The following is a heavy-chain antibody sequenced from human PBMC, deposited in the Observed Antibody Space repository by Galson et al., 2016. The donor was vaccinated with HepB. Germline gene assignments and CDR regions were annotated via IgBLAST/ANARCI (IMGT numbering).Heavy chain of an antibody. V-gene: IGHV3-23*01. CDR3: AKAPRGPDYNYYGMDV. CDR2: ISGIGDNT. D-gene: IGHD3-16*01. Sequence: SLRLSCAASGFTFSSNAMNWVRQAPGKGLEWVSAISGIGDNTYYVDSVKGRFTISRDNAKNTLYVQMSSLRAEDTAVYYCAKAPRGPDYNYYGMDVWGQGTTVTVSS. J-gene: IGHJ6*02. CDR1: GFTFSSNA.